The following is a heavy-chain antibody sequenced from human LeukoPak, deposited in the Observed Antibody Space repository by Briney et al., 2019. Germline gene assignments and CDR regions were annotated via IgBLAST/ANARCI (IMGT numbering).Heavy chain of an antibody. CDR1: GYSISSGYY. Sequence: PSETLSLTCSVSGYSISSGYYWGWIRQPPGKGLEWIGSIYHSGNAYYNPSLKSRVTISVDTSKNQFSLKLTSVTAADTAFYYCARRLATYSSSWGCWGQGTLVTVSS. V-gene: IGHV4-38-2*01. CDR2: IYHSGNA. CDR3: ARRLATYSSSWGC. D-gene: IGHD6-13*01. J-gene: IGHJ4*02.